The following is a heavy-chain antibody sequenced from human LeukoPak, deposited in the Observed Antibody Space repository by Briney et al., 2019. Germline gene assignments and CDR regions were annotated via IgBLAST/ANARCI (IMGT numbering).Heavy chain of an antibody. V-gene: IGHV3-30*04. CDR1: GFTFSSYA. CDR2: ISYDGSNK. Sequence: GGSLRLSCAASGFTFSSYAMHWVRQAPGKGLEWVAVISYDGSNKYYADSVKGRFTISRDNAKNSLYLQTNSLRAEDTAVYYCVRDYRACFDYWGQGTLVTVSS. CDR3: VRDYRACFDY. D-gene: IGHD3-16*02. J-gene: IGHJ4*02.